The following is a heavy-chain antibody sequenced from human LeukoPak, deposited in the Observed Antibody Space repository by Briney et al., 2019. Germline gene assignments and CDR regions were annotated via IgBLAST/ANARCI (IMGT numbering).Heavy chain of an antibody. CDR2: INHSGST. V-gene: IGHV4-34*01. J-gene: IGHJ4*02. CDR3: ASGRRFGELLGY. D-gene: IGHD3-10*01. CDR1: GGSFSGYY. Sequence: SETLSLTCAVYGGSFSGYYWSWIRQPPGKGLEWIGEINHSGSTNYNPSLKSRVTISVDTSKNQFSLKLSSVTAADTAVYYCASGRRFGELLGYWGQGTLITVSS.